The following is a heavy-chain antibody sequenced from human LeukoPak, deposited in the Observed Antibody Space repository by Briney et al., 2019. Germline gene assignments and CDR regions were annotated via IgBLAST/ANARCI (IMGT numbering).Heavy chain of an antibody. CDR2: INAGNGNT. CDR1: GYTFTSYA. V-gene: IGHV1-3*01. Sequence: ASVKISCKASGYTFTSYAMHWVRQAPGQRLEWMGWINAGNGNTKYSQKFQGRVTITRDTSASTAYMELRSLRSDDTAVYYCARSFLTGSYYFDYWGQGTLVTVSS. J-gene: IGHJ4*02. D-gene: IGHD7-27*01. CDR3: ARSFLTGSYYFDY.